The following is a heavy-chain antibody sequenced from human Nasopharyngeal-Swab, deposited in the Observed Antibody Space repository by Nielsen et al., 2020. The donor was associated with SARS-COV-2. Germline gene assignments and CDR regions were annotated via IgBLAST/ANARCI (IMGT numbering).Heavy chain of an antibody. Sequence: GGSLRLSCAASGFTFSSYSMNWVRQAPGKGLEWVSYISGDSRAISYADSVKGRFTISRDNAQSSLYLQMNSLRAEDTAVYYCARDLNWAFDYWGQGTLVPVSS. V-gene: IGHV3-48*01. CDR3: ARDLNWAFDY. D-gene: IGHD7-27*01. J-gene: IGHJ4*02. CDR1: GFTFSSYS. CDR2: ISGDSRAI.